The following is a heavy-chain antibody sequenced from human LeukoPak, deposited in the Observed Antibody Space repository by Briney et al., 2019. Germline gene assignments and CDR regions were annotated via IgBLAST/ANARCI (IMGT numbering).Heavy chain of an antibody. CDR1: RGSISSYY. CDR2: IYYSGST. CDR3: VRVGSIDY. D-gene: IGHD3-16*01. J-gene: IGHJ4*02. V-gene: IGHV4-39*07. Sequence: SETLSLTCTVSRGSISSYYWGWIRQPPGKGLEWIGSIYYSGSTYYNPSLKSRVTISVDTSKNQFSLKLSSVTAADTAVYYCVRVGSIDYWGQGTLVTVSS.